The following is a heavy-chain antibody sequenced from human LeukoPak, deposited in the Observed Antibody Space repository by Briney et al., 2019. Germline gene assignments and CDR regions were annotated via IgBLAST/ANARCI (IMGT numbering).Heavy chain of an antibody. CDR1: GFTVSRNY. CDR2: INWNGGST. J-gene: IGHJ4*02. CDR3: ARGLAAAGTAY. Sequence: PGGSLGLSCAASGFTVSRNYMSWVRQAPGKGLEWVSGINWNGGSTGYADSVKGRFTISRDNAKNSLYLQMNSLRAEDTALYYCARGLAAAGTAYWGQGTLVTVSS. D-gene: IGHD6-13*01. V-gene: IGHV3-20*04.